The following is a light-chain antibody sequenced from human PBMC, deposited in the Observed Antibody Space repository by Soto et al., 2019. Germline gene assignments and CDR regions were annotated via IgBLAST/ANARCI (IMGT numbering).Light chain of an antibody. CDR3: QENYSTPLT. J-gene: IGKJ1*01. V-gene: IGKV1-27*01. Sequence: DISMSQDATSLSPCVGASGTITCRASQNISNYLAWYQQKPGKVPKLLIYAASTLQTGVPSRFSGSGSGTDFTLTISSLQPEDFATYYCQENYSTPLTFGPGTKVDIK. CDR1: QNISNY. CDR2: AAS.